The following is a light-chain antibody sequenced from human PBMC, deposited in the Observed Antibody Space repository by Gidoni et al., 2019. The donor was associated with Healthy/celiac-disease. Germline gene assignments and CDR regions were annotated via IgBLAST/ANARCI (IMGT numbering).Light chain of an antibody. CDR1: QSVNSSH. Sequence: TELSHSPGTLSLSPGEGATLSCRTIQSVNSSHLAWYQQKPCQAHRLLIYGASRRATGIPDRFSGRGSGTGFTLTISRLEPEDFAVYFCQQYGSSPRMFGQGTKVEIK. CDR3: QQYGSSPRM. CDR2: GAS. V-gene: IGKV3-20*01. J-gene: IGKJ1*01.